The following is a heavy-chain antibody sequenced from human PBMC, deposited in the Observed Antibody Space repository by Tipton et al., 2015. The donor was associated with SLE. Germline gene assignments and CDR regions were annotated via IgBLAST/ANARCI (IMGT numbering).Heavy chain of an antibody. D-gene: IGHD6-6*01. V-gene: IGHV4-59*08. J-gene: IGHJ2*01. CDR3: ARRRYSSSSRPYRYFDL. CDR1: GGSISSYY. Sequence: LRLSCTVSGGSISSYYWSWIRQPPGKGLEWIGYIYYSGSTNYNPSLKSRVTISVDTSKNQFSLKLSSETAADTAVYYCARRRYSSSSRPYRYFDLWGRGTLVTVSS. CDR2: IYYSGST.